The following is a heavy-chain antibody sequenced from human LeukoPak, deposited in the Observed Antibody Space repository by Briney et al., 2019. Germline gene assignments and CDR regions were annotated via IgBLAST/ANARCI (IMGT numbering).Heavy chain of an antibody. CDR1: GFTFSSYA. D-gene: IGHD6-6*01. V-gene: IGHV3-30-3*01. Sequence: PGRSLRLSCAASGFTFSSYAMHWVRQAPGKGLEWVAVISYDGSNKYYADSVKGRFTISRDNSKNTLYLQMDSLRAEDTAVYYCARVRIAARRVPDYWGQGTLVTVSS. CDR2: ISYDGSNK. CDR3: ARVRIAARRVPDY. J-gene: IGHJ4*02.